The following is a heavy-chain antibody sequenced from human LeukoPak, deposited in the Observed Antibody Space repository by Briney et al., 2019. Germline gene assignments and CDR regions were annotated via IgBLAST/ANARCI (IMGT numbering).Heavy chain of an antibody. CDR3: AREEGATGTESMDY. Sequence: PSETLSLTCAVSGGSFSGYYWSWIRQPPGKGLEWIGEINHSGSTYYNPSLKSRVTISLDTSKNQFSLNVSSVTAADTSVYYCAREEGATGTESMDYWGQGTLVTVSS. CDR2: INHSGST. CDR1: GGSFSGYY. V-gene: IGHV4-34*01. D-gene: IGHD1-1*01. J-gene: IGHJ4*02.